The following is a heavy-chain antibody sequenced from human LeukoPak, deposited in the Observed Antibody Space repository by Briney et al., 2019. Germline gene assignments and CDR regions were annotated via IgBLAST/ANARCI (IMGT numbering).Heavy chain of an antibody. D-gene: IGHD3-22*01. CDR3: ARSGYYYDSSGSYPIDY. CDR1: GGSFSGYY. J-gene: IGHJ4*02. V-gene: IGHV4-34*01. CDR2: INHSGST. Sequence: SETLSLTCAVYGGSFSGYYWSWIRQPPGKGLEWIGEINHSGSTNYSPSLKSRVTISVDTSKNQFSLKLSSVTAADTAVYYCARSGYYYDSSGSYPIDYWGQGTLVTVSS.